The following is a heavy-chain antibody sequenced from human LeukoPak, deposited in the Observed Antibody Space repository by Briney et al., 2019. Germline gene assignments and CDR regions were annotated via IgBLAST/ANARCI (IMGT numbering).Heavy chain of an antibody. J-gene: IGHJ4*02. Sequence: SSQTLSLTCAISGDSVSSNSAAWNWIRQSPSRGLEWLGRTYYRSKWYNDYAVSVKSRITINPDTSKNQFSLQLNSVTPEDMAVYYCASAPVDTPMITDYWGQGTLVTVSS. CDR2: TYYRSKWYN. V-gene: IGHV6-1*01. CDR1: GDSVSSNSAA. CDR3: ASAPVDTPMITDY. D-gene: IGHD5-18*01.